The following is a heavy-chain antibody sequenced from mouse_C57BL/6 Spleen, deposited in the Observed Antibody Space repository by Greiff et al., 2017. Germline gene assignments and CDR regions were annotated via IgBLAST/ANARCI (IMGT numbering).Heavy chain of an antibody. Sequence: QVQLQQPGAELVKPGASVKMSCKASGYTFTSYWITWVKQRPGQGLEWIRDIYPGSGSTNYNEKFKSKATLTVDTSSSTAYMQLSSLTSEDSAVYYCARSITTVVGAFDYWGQGTTLTVSS. D-gene: IGHD1-1*01. V-gene: IGHV1-55*01. CDR3: ARSITTVVGAFDY. J-gene: IGHJ2*01. CDR2: IYPGSGST. CDR1: GYTFTSYW.